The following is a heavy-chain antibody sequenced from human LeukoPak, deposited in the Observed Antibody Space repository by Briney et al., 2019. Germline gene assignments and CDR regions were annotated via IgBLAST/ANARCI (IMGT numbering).Heavy chain of an antibody. D-gene: IGHD4-17*01. V-gene: IGHV3-23*01. CDR2: ISGSGGST. CDR1: EFTFSSYA. J-gene: IGHJ4*02. CDR3: ARASVTTGLGY. Sequence: GGSLRLSCAASEFTFSSYAMSWVRQAPGKGLEWVSAISGSGGSTYYADSVKGRFTISRDNSKNTLYLQMNSLRAEDTAVYYCARASVTTGLGYWGQGTLVTVSS.